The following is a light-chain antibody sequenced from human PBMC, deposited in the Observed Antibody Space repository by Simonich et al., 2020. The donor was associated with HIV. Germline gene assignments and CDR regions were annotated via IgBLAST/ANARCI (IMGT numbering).Light chain of an antibody. Sequence: DIVMTQSPDSLAVYLGERATINCKSSQSVLYCSHNRNYLGGFRQKPGQPPKLLIYLAYTREAGVPDRFSGRGSGTDFTLTISSRQAEDVAVYYCQQYYGTPITFGQGTRLEI. CDR1: QSVLYCSHNRNY. V-gene: IGKV4-1*01. J-gene: IGKJ5*01. CDR2: LAY. CDR3: QQYYGTPIT.